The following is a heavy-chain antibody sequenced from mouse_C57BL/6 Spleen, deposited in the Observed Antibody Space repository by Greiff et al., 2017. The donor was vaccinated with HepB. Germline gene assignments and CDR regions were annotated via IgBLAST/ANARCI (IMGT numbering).Heavy chain of an antibody. Sequence: QVQLQQSGAELVKPGASVKISCKASGYAFSSYWMNWVKQRPGKGLEWIGQIYPGDGDTNYNGKFKGKATLTADKSSSTAYMQLSSLTSEDSAVYFCARTVVPLYFDYWGQGTTLTVSS. V-gene: IGHV1-80*01. D-gene: IGHD1-1*01. CDR1: GYAFSSYW. CDR3: ARTVVPLYFDY. CDR2: IYPGDGDT. J-gene: IGHJ2*01.